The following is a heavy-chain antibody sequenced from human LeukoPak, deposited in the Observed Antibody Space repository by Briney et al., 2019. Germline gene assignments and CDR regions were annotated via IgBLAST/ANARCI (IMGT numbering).Heavy chain of an antibody. V-gene: IGHV1-69*05. CDR1: GGTFSSYA. CDR2: IIPIFGTA. D-gene: IGHD4-23*01. J-gene: IGHJ4*02. Sequence: SVKVSCKASGGTFSSYAISWVRQAPGQGLEWMERIIPIFGTASYAQKFQGRVTMTRDTSTSTVYMELSSLRSEDTAVYYCASGGFLDFDYWGQGTLVTVSS. CDR3: ASGGFLDFDY.